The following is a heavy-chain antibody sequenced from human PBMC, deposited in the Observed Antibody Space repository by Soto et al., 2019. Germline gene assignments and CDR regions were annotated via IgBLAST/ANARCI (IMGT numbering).Heavy chain of an antibody. CDR3: VPAAGMGGAIDP. V-gene: IGHV1-69*13. J-gene: IGHJ5*02. CDR1: GGTFSSYA. D-gene: IGHD6-13*01. Sequence: GASVKVSCKASGGTFSSYAISWVRQAPGQGLEWMGGIIPIFGTANYAQKFQGRVTITADESTSTAYMELSSLRSEDTAVYYCVPAAGMGGAIDPWGQGTLVTVSS. CDR2: IIPIFGTA.